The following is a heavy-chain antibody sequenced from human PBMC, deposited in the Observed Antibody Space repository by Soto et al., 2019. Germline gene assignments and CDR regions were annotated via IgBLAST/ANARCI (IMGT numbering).Heavy chain of an antibody. J-gene: IGHJ6*02. CDR2: IYTGGGT. V-gene: IGHV3-53*01. CDR1: GLTVSSNY. CDR3: ARMGQWRVPGDYYYGMDV. D-gene: IGHD6-19*01. Sequence: EVQLVESGGGLIQPGGSLRLSCAASGLTVSSNYMNWVRQAPGKGLEWVSLIYTGGGTYYADSVKGRFTVSRDNSKNTLYLRMNSLRAEDTAVYYCARMGQWRVPGDYYYGMDVWGQGTSVTVSS.